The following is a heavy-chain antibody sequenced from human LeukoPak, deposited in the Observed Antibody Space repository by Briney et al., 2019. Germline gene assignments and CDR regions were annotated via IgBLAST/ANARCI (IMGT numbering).Heavy chain of an antibody. CDR2: ISYDGSNK. CDR3: AKESEDFWSGYYNDYYYYMDV. J-gene: IGHJ6*03. D-gene: IGHD3-3*01. Sequence: HPGGSLRLSCAASGFTFSSYWMHWVRQAPGKGLEWVAVISYDGSNKYYADSVKGRFTISRDNSKNTLYLQMNSLRAEDTAVYYCAKESEDFWSGYYNDYYYYMDVWGKGTTVTVSS. CDR1: GFTFSSYW. V-gene: IGHV3-30*18.